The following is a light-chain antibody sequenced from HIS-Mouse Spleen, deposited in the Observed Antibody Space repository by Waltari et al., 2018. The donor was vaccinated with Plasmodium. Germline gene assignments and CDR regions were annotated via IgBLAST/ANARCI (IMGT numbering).Light chain of an antibody. CDR1: ALPKKY. J-gene: IGLJ3*02. CDR2: EDS. V-gene: IGLV3-10*01. Sequence: SYELTQPPSVSVSPGQTARITCSGDALPKKYAYWYQQKSGQAPVLVIYEDSKRPSGIPERFSDSSSGTMATLTSSGAQVEEGADYYCYSTDSSGNHRVFGGGTKLTVL. CDR3: YSTDSSGNHRV.